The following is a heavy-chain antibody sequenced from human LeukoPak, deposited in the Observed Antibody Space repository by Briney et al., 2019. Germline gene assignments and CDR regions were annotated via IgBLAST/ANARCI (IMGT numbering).Heavy chain of an antibody. CDR3: AKAEYYDFWSGSYYFDY. Sequence: GGSLRLSRAASGFTFSSYAMSWVRQAPGKGLEWVSAISGSGGSTYYADSVKGRFTISRDNSKNTLYLQMNSLRAEDTAVYYCAKAEYYDFWSGSYYFDYWGQGTLVTVSS. D-gene: IGHD3-3*01. CDR1: GFTFSSYA. J-gene: IGHJ4*02. CDR2: ISGSGGST. V-gene: IGHV3-23*01.